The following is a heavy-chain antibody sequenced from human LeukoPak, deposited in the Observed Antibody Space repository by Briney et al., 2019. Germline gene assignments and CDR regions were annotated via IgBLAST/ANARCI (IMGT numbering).Heavy chain of an antibody. D-gene: IGHD3-16*01. CDR2: ISWNSGSI. CDR3: AKDIRGSDYYGMDV. V-gene: IGHV3-9*01. CDR1: GFTFDDYA. Sequence: GRSLRLSCAASGFTFDDYAMHWVRQAPGKGLEWVSGISWNSGSIGYADSVKGRFTISRDNAKNSLYLQMNSLRAEDTALCYCAKDIRGSDYYGMDVWGQGTTVTVSS. J-gene: IGHJ6*02.